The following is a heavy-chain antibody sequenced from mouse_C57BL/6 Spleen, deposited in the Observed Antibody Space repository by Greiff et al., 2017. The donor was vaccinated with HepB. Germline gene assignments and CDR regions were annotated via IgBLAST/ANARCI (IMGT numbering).Heavy chain of an antibody. CDR2: IWSDGST. Sequence: VQLVVSGPGLVAPSQSLSITCTVSGFSLTSYGVHWVRQPPGKGLEWLVVIWSDGSTTYNSALNTSLTIRKDNTKSQVFLKMSSLQTDDTAVYYCARQDDYDWDFDGWGTGTTVTVAS. J-gene: IGHJ1*03. CDR3: ARQDDYDWDFDG. D-gene: IGHD2-4*01. CDR1: GFSLTSYG. V-gene: IGHV2-6-1*01.